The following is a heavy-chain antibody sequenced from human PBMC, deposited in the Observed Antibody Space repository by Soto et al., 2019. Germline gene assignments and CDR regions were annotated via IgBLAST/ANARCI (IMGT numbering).Heavy chain of an antibody. CDR3: ATYRTVDDSRRFEC. CDR1: VFTFSNYF. Sequence: VGSLRLSCAASVFTFSNYFMYCVRQAPGKWLEWVSNINQDGIERNYVDFVRGRFTISRDNAKNSLYLQMDNLRADDTAVYYCATYRTVDDSRRFECWGQITLVSVSS. V-gene: IGHV3-7*03. CDR2: INQDGIER. D-gene: IGHD3-22*01. J-gene: IGHJ4*02.